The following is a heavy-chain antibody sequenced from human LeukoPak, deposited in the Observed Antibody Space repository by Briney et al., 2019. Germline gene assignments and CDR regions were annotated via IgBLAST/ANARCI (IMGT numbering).Heavy chain of an antibody. CDR3: ARGDFREYSSSSDAFDI. V-gene: IGHV4-39*07. Sequence: SETLSLTCTVSGGSISSSSYYWGWIRQPPGKGLEWIGSIYYSGSTYYNPSLKSRVTISVDTSKNQFSLKLSSVTAADTAVYYCARGDFREYSSSSDAFDIWGQGTMVTVSS. CDR1: GGSISSSSYY. CDR2: IYYSGST. D-gene: IGHD6-6*01. J-gene: IGHJ3*02.